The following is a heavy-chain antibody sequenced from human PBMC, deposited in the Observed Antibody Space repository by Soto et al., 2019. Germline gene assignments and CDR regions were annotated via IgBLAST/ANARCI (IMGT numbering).Heavy chain of an antibody. CDR3: AGEVPDSRYFDY. V-gene: IGHV4-59*12. CDR1: GGSISSYY. J-gene: IGHJ4*02. Sequence: TSETLSLTCTVSGGSISSYYGSWIRQPPGKGLEWIGDIYYSGSTNYNPSLKSRVTISVDTSKNQFSLKLSSVTAAVTVVYYCAGEVPDSRYFDYWGQGPLVTAPQ. D-gene: IGHD2-21*01. CDR2: IYYSGST.